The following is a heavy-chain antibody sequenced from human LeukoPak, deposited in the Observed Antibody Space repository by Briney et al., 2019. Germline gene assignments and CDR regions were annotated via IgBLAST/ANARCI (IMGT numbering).Heavy chain of an antibody. Sequence: GESLQISCKGSGYSFRSYWIGWVRQLPGKGLEWMGIIYPGDSDNRYSPSFQGQVTISADKSISTAYLQWSSLKASDTAMYYCAKAEALASAFDYWGQGTLVTVSS. J-gene: IGHJ4*02. D-gene: IGHD6-13*01. CDR2: IYPGDSDN. CDR1: GYSFRSYW. V-gene: IGHV5-51*01. CDR3: AKAEALASAFDY.